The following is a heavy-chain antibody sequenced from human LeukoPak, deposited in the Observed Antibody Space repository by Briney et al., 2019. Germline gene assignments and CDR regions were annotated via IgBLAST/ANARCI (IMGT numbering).Heavy chain of an antibody. CDR1: GGTFSSYA. CDR2: IIPIFGTA. Sequence: SVKVSCKASGGTFSSYAISWVRQAPGQGLEWMGGIIPIFGTANYARKFQGRVTITADESTSTAYMELSSLRSEDTAVYYCARARYQLLPPTNYYYYMDVWGKGTTVTVSS. V-gene: IGHV1-69*13. D-gene: IGHD2-2*01. CDR3: ARARYQLLPPTNYYYYMDV. J-gene: IGHJ6*03.